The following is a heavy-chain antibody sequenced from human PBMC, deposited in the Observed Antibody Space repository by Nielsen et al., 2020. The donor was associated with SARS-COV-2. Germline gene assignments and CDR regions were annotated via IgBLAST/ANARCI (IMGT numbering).Heavy chain of an antibody. Sequence: WIRQPPGKGLEWIGYIYYSGSTYYNPSLKSRVTISVDTSKNQFSLKLSSVTAADTAVYYCARGRPLYYDSSGYAFDIWGQGTMVTVSS. V-gene: IGHV4-31*02. CDR2: IYYSGST. J-gene: IGHJ3*02. D-gene: IGHD3-22*01. CDR3: ARGRPLYYDSSGYAFDI.